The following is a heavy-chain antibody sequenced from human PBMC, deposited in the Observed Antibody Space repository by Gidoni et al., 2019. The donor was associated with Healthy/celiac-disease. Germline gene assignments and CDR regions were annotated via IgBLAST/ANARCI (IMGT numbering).Heavy chain of an antibody. CDR2: IYYSGST. J-gene: IGHJ6*03. CDR3: ARVGHTQAGPWYYYYYMDV. V-gene: IGHV4-31*03. CDR1: GGSISSGGYY. D-gene: IGHD2-2*02. Sequence: QVQLQESGPGLVKPSQTLSLTCTVSGGSISSGGYYWSWIRQHPGKGLEWIGYIYYSGSTYYNPALKSRVTITVDTSKNQFPLKLSSVTAADTAVYYCARVGHTQAGPWYYYYYMDVWGKGTTVTVSS.